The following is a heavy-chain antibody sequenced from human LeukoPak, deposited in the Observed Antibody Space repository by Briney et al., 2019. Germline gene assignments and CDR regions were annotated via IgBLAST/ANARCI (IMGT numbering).Heavy chain of an antibody. Sequence: GGSLRLSCAASGFTFSDYYMSWIRQAPGKGLEWVSYISSSGSTIYYADSVKGRFTISRDNAKNSLYLQMNSLRAEDTAVYYCARDPRRDQLLGLSYYYGMDAWGQGTTVTVSS. J-gene: IGHJ6*02. V-gene: IGHV3-11*04. D-gene: IGHD2-2*01. CDR3: ARDPRRDQLLGLSYYYGMDA. CDR2: ISSSGSTI. CDR1: GFTFSDYY.